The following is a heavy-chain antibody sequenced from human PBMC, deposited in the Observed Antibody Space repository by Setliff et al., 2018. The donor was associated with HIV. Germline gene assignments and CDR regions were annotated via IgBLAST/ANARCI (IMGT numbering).Heavy chain of an antibody. CDR2: MNPNSGNT. V-gene: IGHV1-8*02. Sequence: ASVKVSCKASGYTFSNYDINWVRQATGQGLEWMAWMNPNSGNTGYAQKFQGRVTLTRDTSISTAYMELSSLRSEDTAVYYCARSGTHLEESRGSSGWVSAAFDIWGQGTMVTVSS. J-gene: IGHJ3*02. CDR1: GYTFSNYD. D-gene: IGHD6-19*01. CDR3: ARSGTHLEESRGSSGWVSAAFDI.